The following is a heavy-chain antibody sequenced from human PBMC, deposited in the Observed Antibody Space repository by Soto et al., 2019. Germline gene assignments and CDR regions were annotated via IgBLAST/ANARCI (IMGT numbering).Heavy chain of an antibody. CDR2: IYPGDSDI. Sequence: GESLKISCKTSGDDFTNYCIAWVRQTPGRCLEWMGMIYPGDSDIRYNPSFRGRVTISVDKSITSAFVQWGSLKASDSATYYCARFRAPRRQLIPMSSHFWCLATLVT. CDR3: ARFRAPRRQLIPMSSHF. CDR1: GDDFTNYC. V-gene: IGHV5-51*01. D-gene: IGHD6-13*01. J-gene: IGHJ3*01.